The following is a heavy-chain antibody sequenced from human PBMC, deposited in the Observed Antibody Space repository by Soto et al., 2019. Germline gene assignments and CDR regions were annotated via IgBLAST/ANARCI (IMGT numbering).Heavy chain of an antibody. J-gene: IGHJ3*02. D-gene: IGHD2-2*01. CDR3: AKERGAGIVVVPAAAFDI. Sequence: GGSLRLSCAASGFTFSSYAMSWVRQAPGKGLEWVSAISGSGGSTYYADSVKGRFTISRDNSKNTLYLQMNSLRAEDKAVYYCAKERGAGIVVVPAAAFDIWVQGTMVTVSS. CDR2: ISGSGGST. CDR1: GFTFSSYA. V-gene: IGHV3-23*01.